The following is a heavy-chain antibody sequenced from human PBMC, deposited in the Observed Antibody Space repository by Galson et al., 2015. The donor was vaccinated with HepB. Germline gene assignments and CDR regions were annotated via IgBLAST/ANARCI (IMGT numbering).Heavy chain of an antibody. J-gene: IGHJ4*02. V-gene: IGHV1-18*01. CDR3: VRDSRYSSDSHPTPYFDF. D-gene: IGHD3-22*01. CDR1: GYTFSSYG. CDR2: ISAYNGYT. Sequence: SVKVSCKASGYTFSSYGISWVRQAPGQGLEWMGWISAYNGYTNNAQKFQGRIIMSRDTSTSTAYMDLTSLTSEDTAVYYCVRDSRYSSDSHPTPYFDFWGQGTLGTVSS.